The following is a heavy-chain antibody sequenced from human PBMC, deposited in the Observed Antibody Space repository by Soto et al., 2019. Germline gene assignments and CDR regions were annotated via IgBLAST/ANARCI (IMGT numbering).Heavy chain of an antibody. Sequence: QVQLVESGGGVVQPGRSLRLSCAASGFTFSSYGMHWVRQAPGKGLEWVAVISYDGSNKYYADSVKGRFTISRDNSKNTLYLHMNSLRAEDTAVYYCAKDLDYCSGGSCYGPFDYWGQGTLVTVSS. CDR1: GFTFSSYG. J-gene: IGHJ4*02. CDR2: ISYDGSNK. D-gene: IGHD2-15*01. V-gene: IGHV3-30*18. CDR3: AKDLDYCSGGSCYGPFDY.